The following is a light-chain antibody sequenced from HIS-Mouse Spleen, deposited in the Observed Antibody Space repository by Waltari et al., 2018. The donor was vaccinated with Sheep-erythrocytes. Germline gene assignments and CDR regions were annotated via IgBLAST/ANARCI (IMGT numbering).Light chain of an antibody. V-gene: IGLV2-11*01. CDR1: SSDVGGYNY. Sequence: QSALTQPRSVSGSPGQSVTISCTGTSSDVGGYNYVSWYQQHPGKAPKRMIYDVSKRTSGVPDRFSGSKAGNTDSLTISGLQDEDEADYYCCSYAGSYNHVFATGTKVTVL. J-gene: IGLJ1*01. CDR2: DVS. CDR3: CSYAGSYNHV.